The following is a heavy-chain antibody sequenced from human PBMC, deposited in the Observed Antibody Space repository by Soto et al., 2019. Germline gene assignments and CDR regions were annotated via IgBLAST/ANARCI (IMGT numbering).Heavy chain of an antibody. Sequence: QVQLQESGPGLVKPSQTLSLTCTVSGGSISSGGYYWSWIRQHPGKGLEWIGYIYYSGSTYYNPSLKSRVSISVDTSKHQFSLKLSSVTAADTAVYYCAMYSGRPRVSNWFDPWGQGTLVTVSS. V-gene: IGHV4-31*03. D-gene: IGHD1-26*01. CDR2: IYYSGST. CDR1: GGSISSGGYY. CDR3: AMYSGRPRVSNWFDP. J-gene: IGHJ5*02.